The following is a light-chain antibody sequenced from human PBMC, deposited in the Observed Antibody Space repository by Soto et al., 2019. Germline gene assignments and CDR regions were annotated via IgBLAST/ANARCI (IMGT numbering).Light chain of an antibody. J-gene: IGKJ1*01. CDR1: QTISSW. V-gene: IGKV1-5*03. CDR3: QHYNSYSEA. Sequence: DIQMTQSPSTLSGSVGDRSTITRMASQTISSWLAWYQQKPGKAPKLLIYKASTLKSGVPSRFSGSGSGTEFTLTISSLQPDDFATYYCQHYNSYSEAVGQGTKVEIK. CDR2: KAS.